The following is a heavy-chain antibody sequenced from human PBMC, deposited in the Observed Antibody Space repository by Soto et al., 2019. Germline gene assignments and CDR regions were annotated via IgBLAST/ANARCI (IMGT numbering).Heavy chain of an antibody. J-gene: IGHJ3*01. CDR3: AKDHQYSSSPL. CDR2: IGGSGGST. Sequence: GGSLRLSCAASGFTFSSYAMSWVRQAPGKGLEWVSAIGGSGGSTYYADSVKGRFTTSRDNSKNTLYLQMNSLRAEDTAVYYCAKDHQYSSSPLWGQGTMVTVSS. V-gene: IGHV3-23*01. CDR1: GFTFSSYA. D-gene: IGHD6-13*01.